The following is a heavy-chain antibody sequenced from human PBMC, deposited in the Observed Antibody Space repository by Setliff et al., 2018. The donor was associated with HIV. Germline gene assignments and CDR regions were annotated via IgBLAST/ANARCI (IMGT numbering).Heavy chain of an antibody. CDR2: INTNSGTT. CDR3: ARSEGRYCSRTSCNSLNFGYYYMDV. D-gene: IGHD2-2*02. CDR1: GYTFSNYG. V-gene: IGHV1-18*01. J-gene: IGHJ6*03. Sequence: ASVKVSCKASGYTFSNYGITWVRQAPGQGLEWMGWINTNSGTTHFAQSFQGRITMTSDTSTSTASMELRSLTYDDTAVYFCARSEGRYCSRTSCNSLNFGYYYMDVWGRGTTVTVSS.